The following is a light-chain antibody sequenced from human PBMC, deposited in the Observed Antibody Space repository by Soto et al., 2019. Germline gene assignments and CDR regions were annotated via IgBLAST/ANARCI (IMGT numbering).Light chain of an antibody. CDR1: SSDIGNYDF. V-gene: IGLV2-14*01. CDR2: EVS. Sequence: QSVLTQPASVSGSPGQSITISCTGTSSDIGNYDFVSWYQQVPGTAPKAMIYEVSSRPSGVSNRFSGSKSGNTASLTISGLQAEDEAYYYCSSYTTSNSFIRFGGVTKLTVL. J-gene: IGLJ2*01. CDR3: SSYTTSNSFIR.